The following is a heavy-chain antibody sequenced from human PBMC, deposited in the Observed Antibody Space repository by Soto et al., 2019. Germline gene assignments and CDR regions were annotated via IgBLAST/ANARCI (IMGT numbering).Heavy chain of an antibody. Sequence: QVQLVESGGGVVQPGRSLRLSCAASGFTFSSYGMHWVRQAPGKGLEWVAVISDDGSNKYYADSVKGRFTISRDNSKNTLYLQMNSLRAEETAGYYCAKDWGAGDVSYGILYLWGQGTLVTVSS. V-gene: IGHV3-30*18. CDR2: ISDDGSNK. CDR3: AKDWGAGDVSYGILYL. CDR1: GFTFSSYG. J-gene: IGHJ5*02. D-gene: IGHD3-16*01.